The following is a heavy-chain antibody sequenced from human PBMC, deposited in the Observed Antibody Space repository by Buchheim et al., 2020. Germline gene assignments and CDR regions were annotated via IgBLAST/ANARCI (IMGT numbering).Heavy chain of an antibody. V-gene: IGHV4-61*02. D-gene: IGHD3-22*01. J-gene: IGHJ5*02. CDR2: IYTSGST. CDR1: GGSISSGSYY. Sequence: QVQLQESGPGLVKPSQTLSLTCTVSGGSISSGSYYWSWIRQPAGKGLEWIGRIYTSGSTNYNPSLQSRVTISVDTSKNQFSLKLSSVTAADTAVYYCARGYDSSLNWFDPWGQGTL. CDR3: ARGYDSSLNWFDP.